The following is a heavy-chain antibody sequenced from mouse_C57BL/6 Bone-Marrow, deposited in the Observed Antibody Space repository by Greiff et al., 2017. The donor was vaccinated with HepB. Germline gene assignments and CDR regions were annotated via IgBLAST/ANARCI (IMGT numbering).Heavy chain of an antibody. J-gene: IGHJ4*01. CDR3: TRDDGYPYYAMDY. V-gene: IGHV14-4*01. Sequence: VHVKQSGAELVRPGASVKLSCTASGFNIKDDYMHWVKQRPEQGLEWIGWIDPENGDTEYASKFQGKATITADTSSNTAYLQLSSLTSEDTAVYYCTRDDGYPYYAMDYWGQGTSVTVSS. CDR1: GFNIKDDY. CDR2: IDPENGDT. D-gene: IGHD2-3*01.